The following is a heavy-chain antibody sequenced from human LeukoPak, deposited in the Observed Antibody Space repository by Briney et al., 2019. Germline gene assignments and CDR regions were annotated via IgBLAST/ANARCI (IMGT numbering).Heavy chain of an antibody. J-gene: IGHJ4*02. CDR1: GGSISSYY. V-gene: IGHV4-59*01. CDR2: IYTSGST. Sequence: SETLSLTCTVSGGSISSYYWSWIRQPPGKGLEWIGYIYTSGSTNCNPSLKSRVTMSIDTSKSRFSLKLSSVTAADTAVYYCARGGWELELDYWGQGILVTVSS. CDR3: ARGGWELELDY. D-gene: IGHD1-26*01.